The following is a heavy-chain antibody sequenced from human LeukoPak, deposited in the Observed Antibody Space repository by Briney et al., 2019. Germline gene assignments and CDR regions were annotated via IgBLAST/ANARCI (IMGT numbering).Heavy chain of an antibody. D-gene: IGHD3/OR15-3a*01. Sequence: GGSLRLSCAASGFTFTTYAMTWVRQAPGMGLEWVSTISDTGGFTFYADSVKGRFTISRDNSKNTVYLQMNSLRADDTAVYYCASAPTWTSRFDYWGQGTLVTVSS. CDR2: ISDTGGFT. J-gene: IGHJ4*02. V-gene: IGHV3-23*01. CDR1: GFTFTTYA. CDR3: ASAPTWTSRFDY.